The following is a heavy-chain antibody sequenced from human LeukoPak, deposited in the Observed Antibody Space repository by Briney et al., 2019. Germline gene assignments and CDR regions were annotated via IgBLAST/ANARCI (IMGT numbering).Heavy chain of an antibody. CDR1: GFTFSTYA. D-gene: IGHD6-19*01. Sequence: GGSLRLSCAASGFTFSTYAMSWVRQAPGKGLEWVSVISGSGSTTYYADSVEGGSSISRDNSKNTLYLEMNRLRAEDTAVYYCAKGRQWLASHYFDYWGQGPLVTVSS. CDR3: AKGRQWLASHYFDY. V-gene: IGHV3-23*01. CDR2: ISGSGSTT. J-gene: IGHJ4*02.